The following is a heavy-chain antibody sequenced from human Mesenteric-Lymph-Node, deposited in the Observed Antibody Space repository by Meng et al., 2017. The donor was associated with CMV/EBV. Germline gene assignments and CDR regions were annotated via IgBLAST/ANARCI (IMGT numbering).Heavy chain of an antibody. CDR1: GFTFSGHW. J-gene: IGHJ6*02. D-gene: IGHD3-16*01. V-gene: IGHV3-74*01. Sequence: GGSLRLSCATSGFTFSGHWMHWVRQGPGKGLVWVARIDIDGSPTNYADSVKGRFTISRDNSRNMMYLQMNSLRPEDTAVYYCAKRPLTDYYYYGMDVCGQGTTVTVSS. CDR2: IDIDGSPT. CDR3: AKRPLTDYYYYGMDV.